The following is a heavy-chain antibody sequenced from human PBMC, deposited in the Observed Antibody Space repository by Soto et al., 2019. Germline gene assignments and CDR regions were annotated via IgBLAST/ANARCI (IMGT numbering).Heavy chain of an antibody. V-gene: IGHV1-69*01. D-gene: IGHD5-18*01. CDR1: GGTFSNYA. CDR3: ARASQLSIQLCPFDY. J-gene: IGHJ4*02. CDR2: IIPIFGTA. Sequence: QVQLVQSGAEVKKPGSSVKVSCKASGGTFSNYAISWVRQAPGQGLEWMGGIIPIFGTANYAQKFQGRVTITADESTSTAYMELSSLRSEDTAVYYCARASQLSIQLCPFDYWGQGTLVTVSS.